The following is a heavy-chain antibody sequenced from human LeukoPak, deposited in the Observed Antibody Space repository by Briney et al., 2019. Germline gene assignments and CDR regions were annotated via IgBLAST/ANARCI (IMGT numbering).Heavy chain of an antibody. V-gene: IGHV1-8*01. CDR2: MNPNSGNT. D-gene: IGHD3-10*01. CDR3: ARAPERVRGVIISYYYYYYMDV. J-gene: IGHJ6*03. CDR1: GYTFTSYD. Sequence: ASVNVSCKASGYTFTSYDINWVRQATGQGLEWMGWMNPNSGNTGYAQKFQGRVTMTRNTSISTAYMELSSLRSEDTAVYYCARAPERVRGVIISYYYYYYMDVWGKGTTVTVSS.